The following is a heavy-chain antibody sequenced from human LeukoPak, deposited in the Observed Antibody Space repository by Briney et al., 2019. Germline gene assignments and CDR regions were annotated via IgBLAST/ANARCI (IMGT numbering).Heavy chain of an antibody. CDR1: GGSISSYY. Sequence: SETLSLTCTVSGGSISSYYWSWIRQPAGKGLEWIGRIYTSGSTNYNPSLKSRVTMSVDTSKNQFSLKLSSVTAADTAVYYCAREGIVVALNAFDIWGQGTMVTVSS. CDR3: AREGIVVALNAFDI. D-gene: IGHD2-2*01. J-gene: IGHJ3*02. V-gene: IGHV4-4*07. CDR2: IYTSGST.